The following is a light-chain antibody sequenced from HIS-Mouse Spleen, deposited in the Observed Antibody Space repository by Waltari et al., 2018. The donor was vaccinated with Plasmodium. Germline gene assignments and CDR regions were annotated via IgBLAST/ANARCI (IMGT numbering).Light chain of an antibody. Sequence: EIVMTLSTATLSVSPGERAPLSCRASQSVSSNLAWYQQTPGQAPRLLIYGASARATGIPARFSGSGSGTEFTLTISSLQSEDFAVYYGQQYNNWSFTFGPGTKVDIK. V-gene: IGKV3-15*01. J-gene: IGKJ3*01. CDR2: GAS. CDR1: QSVSSN. CDR3: QQYNNWSFT.